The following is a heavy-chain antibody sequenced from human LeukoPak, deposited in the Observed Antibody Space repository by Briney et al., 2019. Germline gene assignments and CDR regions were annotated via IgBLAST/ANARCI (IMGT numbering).Heavy chain of an antibody. CDR1: GFTFSSYW. CDR2: INSDGSTT. CDR3: ARVTWNYVPFDY. D-gene: IGHD3-10*02. Sequence: PGGSLRLSCAASGFTFSSYWMHWVRQAPGKGLVWVPRINSDGSTTTYADSVKGRFTISRDNARNTLYLQMNSLGAEDTAVYYCARVTWNYVPFDYWGQGTLVTVSS. J-gene: IGHJ4*02. V-gene: IGHV3-74*01.